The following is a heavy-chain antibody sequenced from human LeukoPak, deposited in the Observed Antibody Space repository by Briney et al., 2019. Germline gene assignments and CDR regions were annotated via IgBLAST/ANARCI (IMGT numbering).Heavy chain of an antibody. Sequence: GGSLRLSCATSGLPFSDFSMSWVRQAPGKGVEWISTTNSGGTSTYYAESVKGRFTISRDNSKNTLYLQMSSLRVEDTAVYYCAKQSYARSLGEGGPGTLVSVSS. D-gene: IGHD2-8*01. CDR3: AKQSYARSLGE. J-gene: IGHJ4*02. CDR1: GLPFSDFS. CDR2: TNSGGTST. V-gene: IGHV3-23*01.